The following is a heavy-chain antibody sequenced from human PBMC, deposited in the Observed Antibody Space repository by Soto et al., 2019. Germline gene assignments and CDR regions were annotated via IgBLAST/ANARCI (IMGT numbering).Heavy chain of an antibody. D-gene: IGHD1-1*01. V-gene: IGHV1-8*01. CDR2: MNPNSGNT. J-gene: IGHJ5*02. Sequence: SVKVSCNASGYTFTSYDINLVRHSTGQGLEWMGWMNPNSGNTGYAQKFQGRVTMTRNTSISTAYMELSSLRSEDTAVYYCARGQDNWNQYSFDPWGQGTLVTVSS. CDR1: GYTFTSYD. CDR3: ARGQDNWNQYSFDP.